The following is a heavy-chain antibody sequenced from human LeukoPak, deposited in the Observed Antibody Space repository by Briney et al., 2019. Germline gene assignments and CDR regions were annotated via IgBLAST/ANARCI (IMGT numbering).Heavy chain of an antibody. D-gene: IGHD5-12*01. CDR3: AKGQSGYEPYILDD. CDR2: ITGSGGST. CDR1: GFTLSSYA. Sequence: PGGSLRLSCAASGFTLSSYAMSWVRQAPGKGLEWVSAITGSGGSTYYADSVKGRFTISRDNSKNTLYLQTISLRAEDTAVYYCAKGQSGYEPYILDDWGQGTLVTVSS. J-gene: IGHJ4*02. V-gene: IGHV3-23*01.